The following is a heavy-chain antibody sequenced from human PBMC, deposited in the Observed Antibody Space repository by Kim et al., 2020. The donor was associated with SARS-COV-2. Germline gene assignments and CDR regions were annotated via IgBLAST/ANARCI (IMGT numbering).Heavy chain of an antibody. CDR1: GFTFSSYA. CDR3: AKDPDIRSSWYPWFDP. J-gene: IGHJ5*02. Sequence: GGSLRLSCAASGFTFSSYAMSWVRQAPGKGLEWVSAISGSGGSTYYADSVKGRFTISRDNSKNTLYLQMNSLRAEDTAVYYCAKDPDIRSSWYPWFDPWGQGTLVTVSS. CDR2: ISGSGGST. D-gene: IGHD6-13*01. V-gene: IGHV3-23*01.